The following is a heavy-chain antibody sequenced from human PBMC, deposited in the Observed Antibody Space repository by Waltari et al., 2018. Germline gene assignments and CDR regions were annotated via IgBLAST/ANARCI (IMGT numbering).Heavy chain of an antibody. Sequence: EVQLVESGGGLVQPGGSLRLSCAASGFTFSSYSMNWVRQAPGKGLEWVSYISSSSTIYYAASVKGRFTISRDNAKNSLYLQMNSLRAEDTAVYYCAREMGQWLRFGPAFDIWGQGTMVTVSS. D-gene: IGHD5-12*01. CDR1: GFTFSSYS. CDR3: AREMGQWLRFGPAFDI. V-gene: IGHV3-48*04. CDR2: ISSSSTI. J-gene: IGHJ3*02.